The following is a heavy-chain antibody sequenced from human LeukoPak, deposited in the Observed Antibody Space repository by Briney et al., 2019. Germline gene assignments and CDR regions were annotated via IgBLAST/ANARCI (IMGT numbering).Heavy chain of an antibody. CDR3: ASQPPSPY. CDR1: GFSFSGHW. D-gene: IGHD2-2*01. Sequence: GGSLRLSCTASGFSFSGHWMHWARQLPGKGLVWVSRISPTGSTTSYADSVKGRFTVSRDNAKNTLYLQVNNLRAEDTAVYYCASQPPSPYWGQGTLVTVSA. J-gene: IGHJ4*02. CDR2: ISPTGSTT. V-gene: IGHV3-74*01.